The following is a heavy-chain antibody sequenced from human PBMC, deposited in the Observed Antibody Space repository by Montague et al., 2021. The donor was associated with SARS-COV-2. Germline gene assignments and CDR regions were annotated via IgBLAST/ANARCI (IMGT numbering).Heavy chain of an antibody. V-gene: IGHV4-31*02. CDR2: VYSGGTT. CDR3: VRDGGLRFSGGAMDV. J-gene: IGHJ6*02. CDR1: RFSFISYS. D-gene: IGHD3-3*01. Sequence: LSLSCAASRFSFISYSMTWVRPAPGKGLEWIGYVYSGGTTYYNPSLKSRVTISEDMSKNQFSLRLTSVTAADTAVYYCVRDGGLRFSGGAMDVWGQGTTVTVSS.